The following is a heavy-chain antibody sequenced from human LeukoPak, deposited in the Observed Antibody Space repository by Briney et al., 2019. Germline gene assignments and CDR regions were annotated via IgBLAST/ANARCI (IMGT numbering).Heavy chain of an antibody. J-gene: IGHJ4*02. CDR3: ARGRYCTNGVCYWTSDY. D-gene: IGHD2-8*01. V-gene: IGHV1-46*01. CDR1: GYTFTSYY. Sequence: ASVKVSCKASGYTFTSYYMHWVRQAPGQGLEWMGIINPSGGSTSYAQKFQGRVTMTRDTSTSTVYMELSSLRSDDTAVYYCARGRYCTNGVCYWTSDYWGQGTLVTVSS. CDR2: INPSGGST.